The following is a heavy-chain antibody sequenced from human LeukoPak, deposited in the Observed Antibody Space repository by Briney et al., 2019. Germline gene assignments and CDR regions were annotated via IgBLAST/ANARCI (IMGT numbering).Heavy chain of an antibody. D-gene: IGHD3-16*01. CDR3: ALCSWGNWFDP. Sequence: SETLPLTRTVSGVSISSGGYYWSWIRQHPGKGLEWIGYIYYSGSTYYNPSLKSRVTISVGTSKNQFSLKLSSVTAADTAVYYCALCSWGNWFDPWGQGTLATVSS. V-gene: IGHV4-31*03. J-gene: IGHJ5*02. CDR2: IYYSGST. CDR1: GVSISSGGYY.